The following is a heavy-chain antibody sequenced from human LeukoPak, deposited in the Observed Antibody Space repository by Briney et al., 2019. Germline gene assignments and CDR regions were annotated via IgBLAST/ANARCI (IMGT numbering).Heavy chain of an antibody. Sequence: PGGSLRLSCAASGFTFGDYGMSWVRQAPGKGLEWVSGINWNGGSTGYADSVKGRFTISRDNAKNSLYLQMNSLRAEDTALYYCARLRFLEWLSNPDWFDPWGQGTLVTVSS. CDR1: GFTFGDYG. CDR2: INWNGGST. V-gene: IGHV3-20*04. D-gene: IGHD3-3*01. CDR3: ARLRFLEWLSNPDWFDP. J-gene: IGHJ5*02.